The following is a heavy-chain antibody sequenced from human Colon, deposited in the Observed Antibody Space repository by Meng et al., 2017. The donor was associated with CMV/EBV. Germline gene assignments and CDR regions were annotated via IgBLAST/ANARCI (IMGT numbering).Heavy chain of an antibody. Sequence: ASVKVSCKASGYTFTGYYMHWVRQAPGQGLEWMGWINPNSGGTNYAQKFKGRVTMTRDTSISTAYMELSRLRSDDTAVYYCAREGRAAAGNSGVYFDYWGQGTLVTVSS. CDR1: GYTFTGYY. CDR3: AREGRAAAGNSGVYFDY. D-gene: IGHD6-13*01. V-gene: IGHV1-2*02. CDR2: INPNSGGT. J-gene: IGHJ4*02.